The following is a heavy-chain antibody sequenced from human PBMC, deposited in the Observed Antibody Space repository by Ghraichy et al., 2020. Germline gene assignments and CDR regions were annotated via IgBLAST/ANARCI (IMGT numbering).Heavy chain of an antibody. D-gene: IGHD2-15*01. V-gene: IGHV1-18*01. CDR2: ISAFNGDT. Sequence: ASVKVSCKASGYTFTSYSISWVRQAPGQGLEWMGWISAFNGDTNYAQNLQGRVTMTTDTSTSTAYMELRSLRSDDTAVYYCARDARNDYCGGGSCYSYYYYGMDVWGQGATVTVSS. J-gene: IGHJ6*02. CDR1: GYTFTSYS. CDR3: ARDARNDYCGGGSCYSYYYYGMDV.